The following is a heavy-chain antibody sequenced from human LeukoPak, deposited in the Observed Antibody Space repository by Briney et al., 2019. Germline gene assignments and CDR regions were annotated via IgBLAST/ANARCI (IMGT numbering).Heavy chain of an antibody. V-gene: IGHV3-74*01. J-gene: IGHJ6*03. D-gene: IGHD3-16*01. CDR2: INSDGSGT. CDR3: ARGRPWGSYASDYYYYMDV. Sequence: GGSLRLSCAASGFTFSSYWMHWVRQAPGKGLVWVSRINSDGSGTSYADSVKGRFTISRDNAKNTLYLQMNSLRAEDTAVYYCARGRPWGSYASDYYYYMDVWGKGTTVTVSS. CDR1: GFTFSSYW.